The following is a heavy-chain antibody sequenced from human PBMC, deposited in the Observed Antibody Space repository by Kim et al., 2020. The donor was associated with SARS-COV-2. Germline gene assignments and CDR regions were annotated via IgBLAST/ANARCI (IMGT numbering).Heavy chain of an antibody. CDR2: INHSGST. V-gene: IGHV4-34*01. D-gene: IGHD2-2*01. Sequence: SETLSLTCAVYGGSFSGYYWSWIRQPPGKGLEWIGEINHSGSTNYNPSLKSRVTISVDTSKNQFSLKLSSVTAADTAVYYCARIRATYQLIDRWMTDYWG. CDR1: GGSFSGYY. CDR3: ARIRATYQLIDRWMTDY. J-gene: IGHJ4*01.